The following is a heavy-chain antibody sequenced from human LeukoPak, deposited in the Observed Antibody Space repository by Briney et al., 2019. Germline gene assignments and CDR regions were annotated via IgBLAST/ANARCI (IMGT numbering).Heavy chain of an antibody. CDR3: VRVDNWSDGIDY. J-gene: IGHJ4*02. CDR2: IDNDGSIT. D-gene: IGHD1-20*01. V-gene: IGHV3-74*03. Sequence: GGSLRLSCAVSGFTFSSYWMHWVRQGPGKGLVWISRIDNDGSITMYADSVKGRFTISRDNAKNTLYLQMNSLRAEDTAVYYCVRVDNWSDGIDYWGQGTLVTVSS. CDR1: GFTFSSYW.